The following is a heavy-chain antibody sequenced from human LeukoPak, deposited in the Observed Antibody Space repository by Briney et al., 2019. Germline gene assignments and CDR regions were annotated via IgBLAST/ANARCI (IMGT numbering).Heavy chain of an antibody. CDR2: IYPGDSDA. D-gene: IGHD6-19*01. V-gene: IGHV5-51*01. CDR3: ARRVIAVASNHDAFDI. J-gene: IGHJ3*02. Sequence: GESLQISCKGSGYSFTNYWIGWARPTTGKGLKWMGIIYPGDSDARYSPSFQGQVTISADKSISTAYLQWSSLKASDTAMYYCARRVIAVASNHDAFDIWGQGTMVTVSS. CDR1: GYSFTNYW.